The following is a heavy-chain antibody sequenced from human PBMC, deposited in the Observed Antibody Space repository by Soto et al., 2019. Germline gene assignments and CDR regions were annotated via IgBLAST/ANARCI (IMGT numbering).Heavy chain of an antibody. Sequence: QVQLQESGPGLVKPSETLYLTCTVSGGSISSYYWCWIRQPPGKGLEWIGYIYYSGSTNYNPSHKSRVTISVDTSKNQFSLKLSSVTAADTAVYYCARVWGGAFDFWGQGTMVTVSS. J-gene: IGHJ3*01. CDR1: GGSISSYY. CDR3: ARVWGGAFDF. V-gene: IGHV4-59*01. CDR2: IYYSGST. D-gene: IGHD3-10*01.